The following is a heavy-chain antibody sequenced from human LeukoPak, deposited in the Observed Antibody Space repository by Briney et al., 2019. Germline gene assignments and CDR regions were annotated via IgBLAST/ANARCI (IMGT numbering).Heavy chain of an antibody. D-gene: IGHD2-15*01. V-gene: IGHV4-39*07. J-gene: IGHJ6*03. Sequence: SETLSLTCTVSGGSISSSSYYWGWIRQPPGKGLEWIGRIHYSGSTNYNPSLKSRVTIPVDTFKNQFSLKLSSVTAADTAVDYGARGYCSGGSCYSYYYYNYMDGWGKGTTVTVSS. CDR3: ARGYCSGGSCYSYYYYNYMDG. CDR1: GGSISSSSYY. CDR2: IHYSGST.